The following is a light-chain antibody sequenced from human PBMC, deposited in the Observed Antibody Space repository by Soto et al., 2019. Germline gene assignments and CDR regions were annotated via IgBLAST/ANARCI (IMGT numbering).Light chain of an antibody. CDR3: QQYNNWPRT. Sequence: EIVMTQSPATLSVSPGERATLSCSASQSVSSNLAWYQQKPGQAPRLLIYGASTRATGIPARFSGSGSGTEFTLTISSLQSEDFAVYYCQQYNNWPRTFGQGNKVDI. CDR2: GAS. J-gene: IGKJ1*01. CDR1: QSVSSN. V-gene: IGKV3-15*01.